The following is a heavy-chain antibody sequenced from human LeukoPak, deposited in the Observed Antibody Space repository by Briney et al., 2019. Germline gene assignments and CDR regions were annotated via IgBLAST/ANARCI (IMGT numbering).Heavy chain of an antibody. Sequence: GGSLRLSCSACGFIFSRYVMLWVLQDPGKGQDYVSAISSDGGSTYYADSVKGRFTISRDNSKNTLYLQMSSLRAEDTAVYYCVKGYGSSSSCYGDYWGQGTLVTVSS. V-gene: IGHV3-64D*09. CDR2: ISSDGGST. J-gene: IGHJ4*02. CDR3: VKGYGSSSSCYGDY. CDR1: GFIFSRYV. D-gene: IGHD2-2*01.